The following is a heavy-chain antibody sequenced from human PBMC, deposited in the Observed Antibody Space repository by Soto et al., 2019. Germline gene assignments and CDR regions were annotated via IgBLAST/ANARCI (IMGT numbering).Heavy chain of an antibody. Sequence: ASEKASCKASCSTFTSDGISWVRQAPGQGLEWMGWISAYNGNTNYAQKLQGRVTMTTDASTSIDYMELRSLRADDTAVYHSEKGLRYFDPWGQGTLVTVSS. CDR2: ISAYNGNT. V-gene: IGHV1-18*04. CDR3: EKGLRYFDP. CDR1: CSTFTSDG. D-gene: IGHD3-9*01. J-gene: IGHJ5*02.